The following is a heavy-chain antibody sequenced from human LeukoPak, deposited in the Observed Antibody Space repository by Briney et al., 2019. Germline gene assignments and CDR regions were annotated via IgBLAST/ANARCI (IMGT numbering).Heavy chain of an antibody. CDR1: GGSISSYY. Sequence: SETLSLTCTVSGGSISSYYWSWIRQPPGKGLEWIGHIYYSGSTNYNPSLKSRVTISVDTSKNQFSLKLSSVTAADTAVYYCAGGLAAAGFDYWGQGTLVTVSS. V-gene: IGHV4-59*01. CDR2: IYYSGST. CDR3: AGGLAAAGFDY. D-gene: IGHD6-13*01. J-gene: IGHJ4*02.